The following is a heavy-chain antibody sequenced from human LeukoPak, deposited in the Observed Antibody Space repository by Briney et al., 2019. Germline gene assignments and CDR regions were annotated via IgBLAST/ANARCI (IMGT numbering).Heavy chain of an antibody. CDR2: IYTSGST. J-gene: IGHJ4*02. CDR3: ARARYDSSGYRDY. V-gene: IGHV4-59*10. D-gene: IGHD3-22*01. CDR1: GGSFSGYY. Sequence: PSETLSLTCAVYGGSFSGYYWSWIRQPAGKGLEWIGRIYTSGSTNYNPSLKSRVTMSVDTSKNQFSLKLSSVTAADTAVYYCARARYDSSGYRDYWGQGTLVTVSS.